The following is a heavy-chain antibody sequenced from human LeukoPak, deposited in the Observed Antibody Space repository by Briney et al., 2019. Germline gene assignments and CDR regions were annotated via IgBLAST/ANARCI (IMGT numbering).Heavy chain of an antibody. J-gene: IGHJ3*02. CDR3: AKVFSGSYVLDAFDI. CDR2: ITGAGSVS. V-gene: IGHV3-23*01. CDR1: GFTFSSYA. D-gene: IGHD1-26*01. Sequence: GGSLRLSCVASGFTFSSYAMNWVRQAPGKGPEWVSSITGAGSVSYSADSVRGRFTISRDNSKNTLSLQMNSLRAEDTAVYYCAKVFSGSYVLDAFDIWGQGTMVTVSS.